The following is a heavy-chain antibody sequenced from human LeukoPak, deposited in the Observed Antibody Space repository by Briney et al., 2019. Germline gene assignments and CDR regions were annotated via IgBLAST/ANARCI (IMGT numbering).Heavy chain of an antibody. CDR2: ISGYNGNT. CDR1: GYIFTNYG. D-gene: IGHD5-18*01. Sequence: ASVKVSCKASGYIFTNYGISWVRQAPGQGLEWMGWISGYNGNTKYAQKFQGRVTMTTDTSTSTAYMELRSLISDDTAVYFCARDDLDTVMGACDRWGQGTLVSVSS. J-gene: IGHJ5*02. CDR3: ARDDLDTVMGACDR. V-gene: IGHV1-18*04.